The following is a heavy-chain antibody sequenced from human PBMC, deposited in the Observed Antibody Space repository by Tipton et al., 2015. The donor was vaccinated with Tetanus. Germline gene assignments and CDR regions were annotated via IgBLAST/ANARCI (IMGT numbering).Heavy chain of an antibody. D-gene: IGHD3-22*01. J-gene: IGHJ4*02. CDR1: GGSISSGGYY. V-gene: IGHV4-31*02. Sequence: CTVSGGSISSGGYYWSWIRQHPGKGLEWIGYIYYSGSTYYNPSLKSRVTISVDTSKNQFSLKLSSVTAADTAVYYCARVSRSYYDSSGYYFDYWGQGTLVTVSS. CDR2: IYYSGST. CDR3: ARVSRSYYDSSGYYFDY.